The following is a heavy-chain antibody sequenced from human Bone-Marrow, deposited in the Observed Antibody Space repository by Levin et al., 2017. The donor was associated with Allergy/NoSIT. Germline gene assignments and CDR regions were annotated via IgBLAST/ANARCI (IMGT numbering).Heavy chain of an antibody. D-gene: IGHD3-16*01. CDR1: GFAFDKYW. CDR2: FDIERVGT. CDR3: ARLGGSDDFDL. Sequence: QAGGSLRLSCVVSGFAFDKYWMYWVRQAPGKGLEWVSRFDIERVGTVSPASVRGRFTISRNNAMGTLYLQLNSLRAGDTALYYCARLGGSDDFDLWGEGTPVTVSS. V-gene: IGHV3-74*01. J-gene: IGHJ4*02.